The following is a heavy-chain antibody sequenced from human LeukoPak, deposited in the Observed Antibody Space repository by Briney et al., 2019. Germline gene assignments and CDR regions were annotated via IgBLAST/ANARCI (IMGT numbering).Heavy chain of an antibody. Sequence: ASVKVSCKASGFTFTSSAMQWVRQARGQRLEWIGWIVVGSGNTNYAQKFQERVTITRDMSTSTAYMELSSLRSEDTAVYYCAAELSGYYYHYMDVWGKGTTVTVSS. CDR2: IVVGSGNT. V-gene: IGHV1-58*02. CDR3: AAELSGYYYHYMDV. CDR1: GFTFTSSA. J-gene: IGHJ6*03.